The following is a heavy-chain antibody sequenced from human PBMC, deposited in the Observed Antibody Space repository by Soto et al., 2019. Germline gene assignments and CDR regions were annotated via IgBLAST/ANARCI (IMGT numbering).Heavy chain of an antibody. J-gene: IGHJ5*02. V-gene: IGHV3-53*01. D-gene: IGHD1-26*01. Sequence: PGGSLRLSCAISGFSVSSNYLSWVRQAPGKGLEWVSVHYSGGGTYYADSVQGRFTISRDKSNNTLYPQMRRVRAEDTAVYFCARHRHPRGTVGATTPLDPWGQGAQVTVST. CDR1: GFSVSSNY. CDR2: HYSGGGT. CDR3: ARHRHPRGTVGATTPLDP.